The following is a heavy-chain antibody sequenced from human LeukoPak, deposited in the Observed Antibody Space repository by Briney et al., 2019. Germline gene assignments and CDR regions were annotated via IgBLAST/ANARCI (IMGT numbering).Heavy chain of an antibody. V-gene: IGHV3-66*01. CDR2: IYSGGST. CDR1: GFTVSSNY. Sequence: RSGGSLRLSCAASGFTVSSNYMSWVRQAPGKGLEWVSVIYSGGSTYYADSVKGRFAISRDNSKNTLYLRMNSLRAEDTAVYYCARRRDIVVVPAAYNWFDPWGQGTLVTVSS. J-gene: IGHJ5*02. D-gene: IGHD2-2*01. CDR3: ARRRDIVVVPAAYNWFDP.